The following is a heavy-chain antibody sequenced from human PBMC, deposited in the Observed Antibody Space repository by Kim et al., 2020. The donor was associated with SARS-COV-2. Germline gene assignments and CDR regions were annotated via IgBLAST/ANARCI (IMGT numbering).Heavy chain of an antibody. V-gene: IGHV4-59*13. CDR2: IYYSGST. Sequence: SETLSLTCTVSGGSISSYYWSWIRQPPGKGLEWIGYIYYSGSTNYNPSLKSRVTISVDTSKNQFSLKLSSVTAADTAVYYCARAGYYGSGSYYNVRRVAWFDPWGQGTLVTVSS. CDR3: ARAGYYGSGSYYNVRRVAWFDP. D-gene: IGHD3-10*01. CDR1: GGSISSYY. J-gene: IGHJ5*02.